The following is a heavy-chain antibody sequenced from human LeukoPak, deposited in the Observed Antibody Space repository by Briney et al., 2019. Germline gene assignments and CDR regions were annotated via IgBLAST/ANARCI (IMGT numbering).Heavy chain of an antibody. CDR3: ERLEYYYVSGNYYKLFDY. Sequence: GGSLRLSCAASGFTVSNYLISWVRQAPGKGLECVAVILADGVNNYSADSMKGRFTIYRDHSKNTLYLQMNSLTAADTPVYYCERLEYYYVSGNYYKLFDYWGQGTLVTVCS. CDR1: GFTVSNYL. J-gene: IGHJ4*02. CDR2: ILADGVNN. D-gene: IGHD3-10*01. V-gene: IGHV3-30*03.